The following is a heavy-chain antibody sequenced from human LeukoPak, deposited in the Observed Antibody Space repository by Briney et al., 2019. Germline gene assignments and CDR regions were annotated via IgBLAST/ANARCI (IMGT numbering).Heavy chain of an antibody. CDR2: ISAYNGNT. Sequence: ASVKVSCKASGYTLTSYVISWVRQAPGQGLEWMGWISAYNGNTNYAQKLQGRVTMTTDTSTSTAYMELRSLRSDDTAVYYCARDSLLLWFGSSHYYGMDVWGQGTTVTVSS. J-gene: IGHJ6*02. V-gene: IGHV1-18*01. CDR3: ARDSLLLWFGSSHYYGMDV. CDR1: GYTLTSYV. D-gene: IGHD3-10*01.